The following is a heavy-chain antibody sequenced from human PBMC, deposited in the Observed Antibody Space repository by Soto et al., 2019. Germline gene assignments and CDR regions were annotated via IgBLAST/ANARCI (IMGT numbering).Heavy chain of an antibody. J-gene: IGHJ5*02. CDR1: GFTFSGSA. Sequence: PGGSLRLSCAASGFTFSGSAMHWVRQASGKGLEWVGRIRSKANSYATAYAASVKGRFTISRDDSKNTAYLQMNSLKTEDTAVYYCTRVLITMVRGSPYNWFDPWGQGTLVTVSS. CDR2: IRSKANSYAT. D-gene: IGHD3-10*01. CDR3: TRVLITMVRGSPYNWFDP. V-gene: IGHV3-73*01.